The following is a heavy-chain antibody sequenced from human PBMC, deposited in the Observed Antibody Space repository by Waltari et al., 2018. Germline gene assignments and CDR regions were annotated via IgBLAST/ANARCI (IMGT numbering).Heavy chain of an antibody. CDR2: ISGSGGST. V-gene: IGHV3-23*01. CDR1: GFTFSSNA. D-gene: IGHD3-16*02. CDR3: AKVRALGELSLSYFDY. J-gene: IGHJ4*02. Sequence: EVQLLESGGGLVQPGGSLRLSCAASGFTFSSNAMSWVRQAPGKGLEWVSAISGSGGSTYYADSVKGRFTISRDNSKNTLYLQMNSLRAEDTAVYYCAKVRALGELSLSYFDYWGQGTLVTVSS.